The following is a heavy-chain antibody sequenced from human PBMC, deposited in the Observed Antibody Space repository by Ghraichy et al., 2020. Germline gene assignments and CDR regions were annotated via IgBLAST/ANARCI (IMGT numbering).Heavy chain of an antibody. V-gene: IGHV3-30-3*01. Sequence: GGSLRLSCAASGFTFSSYAMHWVRQAPGKGLEWVAVISYDGSNKYYADSVKGRFTISRDNSKNTLYLQMNSLRAEDTAVYYCARAGAGYSYGYVDPMDVWGKGTTVTVSS. CDR2: ISYDGSNK. CDR1: GFTFSSYA. CDR3: ARAGAGYSYGYVDPMDV. J-gene: IGHJ6*03. D-gene: IGHD5-18*01.